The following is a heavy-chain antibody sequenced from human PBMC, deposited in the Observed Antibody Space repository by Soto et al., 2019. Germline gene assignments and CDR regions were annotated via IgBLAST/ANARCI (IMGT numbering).Heavy chain of an antibody. CDR3: AKGLYGHYLRFDY. D-gene: IGHD4-17*01. V-gene: IGHV3-23*01. CDR2: SSGSGVST. CDR1: GFTFSSYA. J-gene: IGHJ4*02. Sequence: EVQLLESGGGLVQPVGSLRLSCAASGFTFSSYAMSWVRQAPGKGLEWVSASSGSGVSTYYADSVKGRFPISRDNCTNPLYLQMTSLRAEDTAVYYCAKGLYGHYLRFDYWGQGTLVTVSS.